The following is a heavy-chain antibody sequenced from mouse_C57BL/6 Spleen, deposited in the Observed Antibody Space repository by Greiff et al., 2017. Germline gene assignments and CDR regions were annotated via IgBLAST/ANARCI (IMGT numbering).Heavy chain of an antibody. CDR3: TIHDGSSSFAY. J-gene: IGHJ3*01. D-gene: IGHD1-1*01. CDR2: IDPETGGT. V-gene: IGHV1-15*01. Sequence: VQLQQSGAELVRPGASVTLSCKASGYTFTDYEMHWVKQTPVHGLEWIGAIDPETGGTAYNQKFKGKAILTADKSSSTAYMELRSLTPEDSAVYYCTIHDGSSSFAYWGQGTLVTVSA. CDR1: GYTFTDYE.